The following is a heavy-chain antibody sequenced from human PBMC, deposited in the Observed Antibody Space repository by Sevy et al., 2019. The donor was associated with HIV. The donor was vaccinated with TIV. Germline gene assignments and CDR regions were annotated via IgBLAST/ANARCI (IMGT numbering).Heavy chain of an antibody. Sequence: GGSLRLSCAASGFTFSDYYINWIRQAPGKGLEWVSYISGSSSYTNYADSVKGRFTSSRDNGKNSLYLQMNSLGAEDTAVYYCSRVGCSISSCPEGDAFDIWGQGTMVTVSS. CDR1: GFTFSDYY. J-gene: IGHJ3*02. CDR2: ISGSSSYT. CDR3: SRVGCSISSCPEGDAFDI. V-gene: IGHV3-11*06. D-gene: IGHD2-2*01.